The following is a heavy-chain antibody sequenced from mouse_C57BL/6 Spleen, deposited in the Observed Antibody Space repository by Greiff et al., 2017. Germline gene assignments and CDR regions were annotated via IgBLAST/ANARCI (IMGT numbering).Heavy chain of an antibody. CDR3: ARTPTGTRYFDY. Sequence: EVKLVESGGDLVKPGGSLKLSCAASGFTFSSYGMSWVRQTPDKRLEWVATISSGGSYTYYPDSVKGRFTISRDNAKNTLYLQMSRLKSEDTAMYYCARTPTGTRYFDYWGQGTTLTVSS. CDR2: ISSGGSYT. V-gene: IGHV5-6*02. J-gene: IGHJ2*01. CDR1: GFTFSSYG. D-gene: IGHD4-1*01.